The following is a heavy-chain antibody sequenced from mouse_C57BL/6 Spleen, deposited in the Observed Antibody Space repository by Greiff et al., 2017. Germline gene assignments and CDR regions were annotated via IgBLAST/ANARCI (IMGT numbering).Heavy chain of an antibody. V-gene: IGHV1-18*01. Sequence: VQLQQSGPELVKPGASVKIPCKASGYTFTDYNMDWVKQSHGKSLEWIGDINPNNGGTIYNQKFKGKATLTVDKSSSTAYMELRSLTSEDTAVYYCARRDYGDYYAMDYWGQGTSGTVSS. D-gene: IGHD1-1*01. CDR3: ARRDYGDYYAMDY. CDR1: GYTFTDYN. J-gene: IGHJ4*01. CDR2: INPNNGGT.